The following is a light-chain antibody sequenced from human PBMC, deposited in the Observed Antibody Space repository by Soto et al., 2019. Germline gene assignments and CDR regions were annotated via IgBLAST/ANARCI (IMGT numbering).Light chain of an antibody. Sequence: EIVLTQSPGTLSLSPGERATLSCRASQSVNNYLAWYQQKPGQAPGLLIYGASSRAPGIPDRFSGSGSATDFTLTISRLEPEDFAVYYCQQSGRSPLTFGGGTKVEIK. CDR1: QSVNNY. V-gene: IGKV3-20*01. CDR3: QQSGRSPLT. CDR2: GAS. J-gene: IGKJ4*01.